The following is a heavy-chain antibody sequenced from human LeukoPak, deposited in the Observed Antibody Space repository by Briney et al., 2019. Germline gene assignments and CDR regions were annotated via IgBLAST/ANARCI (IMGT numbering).Heavy chain of an antibody. CDR1: GFTFSNYD. J-gene: IGHJ3*02. CDR3: ARADTDVGAFDI. Sequence: PGGSLRLSCAASGFTFSNYDMHWVRQVTGKGLEWVSAIGAAGDTYYPGSVKGRFTISREDAKNSLYLQMNSLRAEDAALYYCARADTDVGAFDIWGQGTMVTVSS. V-gene: IGHV3-13*01. D-gene: IGHD1-26*01. CDR2: IGAAGDT.